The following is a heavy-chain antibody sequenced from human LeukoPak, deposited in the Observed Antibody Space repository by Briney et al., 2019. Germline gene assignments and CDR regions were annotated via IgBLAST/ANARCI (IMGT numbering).Heavy chain of an antibody. D-gene: IGHD2-2*02. Sequence: GEPLKISCKGSGYSFTSYWIGWVRQMPGKGLEWMGIIYPGDSDTRYSPSFQGQVTISADKSISTAYLQWSSLKASDTAMYYCARLNRDIVVVPAAIRYYYYYMDVWGKGTTVTVSS. J-gene: IGHJ6*03. V-gene: IGHV5-51*01. CDR2: IYPGDSDT. CDR1: GYSFTSYW. CDR3: ARLNRDIVVVPAAIRYYYYYMDV.